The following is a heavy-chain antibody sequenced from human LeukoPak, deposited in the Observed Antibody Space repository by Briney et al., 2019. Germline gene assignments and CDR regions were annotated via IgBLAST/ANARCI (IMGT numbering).Heavy chain of an antibody. CDR2: IISDGSST. CDR1: GFTFSNYW. Sequence: PGGSLRLSCAASGFTFSNYWMHWVRQAPGKGLVWVSRIISDGSSTNYADSVKGRFTISRGSSKNTLYLQMNSLRAEDTAVYYCARETPIAVAGYFDYWGQGTLVTVSS. V-gene: IGHV3-74*01. CDR3: ARETPIAVAGYFDY. D-gene: IGHD6-19*01. J-gene: IGHJ4*02.